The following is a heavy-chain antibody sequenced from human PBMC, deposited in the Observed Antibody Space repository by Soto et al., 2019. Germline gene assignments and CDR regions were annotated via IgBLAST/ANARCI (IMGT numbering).Heavy chain of an antibody. J-gene: IGHJ4*02. CDR2: ISVYNGNT. Sequence: QVKLVQSGTEVKKPGASIKVSCKASGYSFVTSGMTWVRQAPGQGLECMGWISVYNGNTNYAQKLQERVTMATDTTTNTAYLEVRTLRSGDTAVYYCASAGQYYDASGYADWGEGTLVIFSS. D-gene: IGHD3-22*01. CDR3: ASAGQYYDASGYAD. CDR1: GYSFVTSG. V-gene: IGHV1-18*01.